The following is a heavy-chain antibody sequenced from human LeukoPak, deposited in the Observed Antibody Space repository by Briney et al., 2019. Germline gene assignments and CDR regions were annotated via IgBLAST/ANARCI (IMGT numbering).Heavy chain of an antibody. J-gene: IGHJ6*03. CDR2: ISYDGSNK. Sequence: GGPLRLSCAASRFTFSSYAMHWVRQAPGKGLEWVAVISYDGSNKYYADSVKGRFTISRDNAKNSLYLQMNSLKTEDTAVYYCTIQLGELLSGTLYYYYLDVWGKGTTVTVSS. CDR3: TIQLGELLSGTLYYYYLDV. V-gene: IGHV3-30*04. D-gene: IGHD3-10*01. CDR1: RFTFSSYA.